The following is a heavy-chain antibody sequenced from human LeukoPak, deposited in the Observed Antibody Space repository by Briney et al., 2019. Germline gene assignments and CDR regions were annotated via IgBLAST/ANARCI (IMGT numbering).Heavy chain of an antibody. D-gene: IGHD3-9*01. CDR1: GGSLCIYN. V-gene: IGHV4-59*01. J-gene: IGHJ5*02. CDR3: AREDDDILTGLIA. CDR2: IYYSGST. Sequence: PGTLSLTCAVSGGSLCIYNWRWIRQPPGEGLERVGYIYYSGSTNYNPPLKSRVTISVDTSKNQFSLKLSSVTAADTAVYYCAREDDDILTGLIAWGQGTLVTVSS.